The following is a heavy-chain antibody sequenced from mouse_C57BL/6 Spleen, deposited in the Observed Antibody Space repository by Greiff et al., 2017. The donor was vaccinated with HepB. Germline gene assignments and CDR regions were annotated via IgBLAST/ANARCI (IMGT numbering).Heavy chain of an antibody. CDR2: INPNNGGT. Sequence: EVQLKESGPELVKPGASVKMSCKASGYTFTDYNMHWVKQSHGKSLEWIGYINPNNGGTSYNQKFKGKATLTVNKSSSTAYMELRSLTSEDSAVYYCARGYYGSSGFAYWGQGTLVTVSA. CDR3: ARGYYGSSGFAY. V-gene: IGHV1-22*01. D-gene: IGHD1-1*01. CDR1: GYTFTDYN. J-gene: IGHJ3*01.